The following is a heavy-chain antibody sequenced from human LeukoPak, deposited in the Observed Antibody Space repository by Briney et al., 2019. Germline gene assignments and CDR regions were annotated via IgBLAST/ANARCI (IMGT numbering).Heavy chain of an antibody. D-gene: IGHD3-10*01. CDR1: GYTFNTYG. J-gene: IGHJ5*02. CDR3: ARAYYYGSGSYYLNWFDP. Sequence: APVKVSCKASGYTFNTYGISWVRQAPGQGLEWMGWISVYNGNTNYAQEFQGRVTMTTDTSSSTAYMELRGLRSDDTAVYYCARAYYYGSGSYYLNWFDPWGQGTLVTVSS. CDR2: ISVYNGNT. V-gene: IGHV1-18*01.